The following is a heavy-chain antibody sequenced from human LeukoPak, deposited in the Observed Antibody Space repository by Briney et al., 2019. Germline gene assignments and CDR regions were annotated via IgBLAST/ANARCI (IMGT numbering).Heavy chain of an antibody. CDR3: ARGEVAGYVPYY. CDR1: GGSISSYY. J-gene: IGHJ4*02. V-gene: IGHV4-59*12. CDR2: IYYSGST. D-gene: IGHD6-19*01. Sequence: SETLSLTCTVSGGSISSYYWSWIRQPPGKGLEWIGYIYYSGSTSYNPSLKSRVTISVDTSKNQFSLKLSSVTAADTAVYYCARGEVAGYVPYYWGQGTLVTVSS.